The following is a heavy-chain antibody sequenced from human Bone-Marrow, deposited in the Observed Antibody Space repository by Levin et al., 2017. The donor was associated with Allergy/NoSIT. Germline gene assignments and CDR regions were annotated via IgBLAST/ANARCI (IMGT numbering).Heavy chain of an antibody. J-gene: IGHJ3*01. CDR3: VRDTPMF. CDR2: IHGDGTST. CDR1: GFTFDTYF. V-gene: IGHV3-74*01. D-gene: IGHD2-15*01. Sequence: RTGGSLRLSCAASGFTFDTYFMHWFRQAPGKGPVWVSNIHGDGTSTSYADSVKGRFIISRDNAKNTLYLQMNSLRAEDTAVYYCVRDTPMFWGQGTMVTVSS.